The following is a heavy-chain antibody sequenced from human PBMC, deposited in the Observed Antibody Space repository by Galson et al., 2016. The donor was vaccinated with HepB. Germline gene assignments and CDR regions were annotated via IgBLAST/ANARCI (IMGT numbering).Heavy chain of an antibody. CDR1: GFTLSNYA. Sequence: SLRLSCAASGFTLSNYAMRWVRQAPGKGLEWVSDISGGGITTYYADSVKGRFTISRDNSKKTVYLQMSSRRAEDTAVYYCARLFGGYIDYWGQGTLVTVSS. J-gene: IGHJ4*02. D-gene: IGHD2-15*01. CDR2: ISGGGITT. CDR3: ARLFGGYIDY. V-gene: IGHV3-23*01.